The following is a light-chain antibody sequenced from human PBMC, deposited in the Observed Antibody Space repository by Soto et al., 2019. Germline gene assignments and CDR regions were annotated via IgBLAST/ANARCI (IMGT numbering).Light chain of an antibody. Sequence: DIQLTQSPYFLTASVGDRVTITCRASQPISNYLAWYQQRPGKAPELLIYSASTLQSGVPSRFSGSGSGSWMKVRLTIRAMQPEDFATYSSLQLSRYPLTFGGGTKVDI. CDR2: SAS. J-gene: IGKJ4*01. CDR1: QPISNY. CDR3: LQLSRYPLT. V-gene: IGKV1-9*01.